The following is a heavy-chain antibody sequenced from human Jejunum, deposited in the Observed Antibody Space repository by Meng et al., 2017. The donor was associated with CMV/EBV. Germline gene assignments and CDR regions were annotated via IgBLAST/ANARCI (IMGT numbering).Heavy chain of an antibody. CDR2: LSGSGTST. CDR3: AKDRGNFDWLFNY. V-gene: IGHV3-23*01. Sequence: CAVSGFTFSKYAMTWVRQAPGKGLEWVSSLSGSGTSTYYADSVKGRFTISRDNSKNTLYLQMNSLRAEDTAVYYCAKDRGNFDWLFNYWGQGTLVTVSS. J-gene: IGHJ4*02. D-gene: IGHD3-9*01. CDR1: GFTFSKYA.